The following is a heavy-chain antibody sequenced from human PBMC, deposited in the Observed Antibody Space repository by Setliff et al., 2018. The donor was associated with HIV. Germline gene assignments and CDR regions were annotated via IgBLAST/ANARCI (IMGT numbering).Heavy chain of an antibody. Sequence: GGSLRLSCAASGFTFSDFWMSWARQAPGKGLEWVANINEDGNKKYYAGSVKGRFTISRDNAKNSLFLQMNTLRAGDTAVYYCAALSLRTNSVYGIISTRFDPRGQGTLVTVSS. J-gene: IGHJ5*02. D-gene: IGHD1-1*01. CDR2: INEDGNKK. CDR1: GFTFSDFW. V-gene: IGHV3-7*03. CDR3: AALSLRTNSVYGIISTRFDP.